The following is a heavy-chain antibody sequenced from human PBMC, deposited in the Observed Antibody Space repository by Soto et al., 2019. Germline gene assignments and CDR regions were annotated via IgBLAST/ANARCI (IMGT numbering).Heavy chain of an antibody. CDR2: IDPSDSYT. CDR3: ARQHLSEEDIVVVPAAIWGIGTTDPNWFDP. Sequence: PGESLKISCKGSGYSFTSYWISWVRQMPGKGLEWMGRIDPSDSYTNYSPSFQGHVTISADKSISTAYLQWSSLKASDTAMYYCARQHLSEEDIVVVPAAIWGIGTTDPNWFDPWGQGTLVTVSS. D-gene: IGHD2-2*01. J-gene: IGHJ5*02. CDR1: GYSFTSYW. V-gene: IGHV5-10-1*01.